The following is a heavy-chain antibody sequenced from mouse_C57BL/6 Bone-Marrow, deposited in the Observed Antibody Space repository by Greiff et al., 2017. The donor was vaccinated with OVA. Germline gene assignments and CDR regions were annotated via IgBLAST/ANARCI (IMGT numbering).Heavy chain of an antibody. CDR3: AGEDYYGSSYWYFDV. V-gene: IGHV1-9*01. CDR2: ILPGSGST. D-gene: IGHD1-1*01. J-gene: IGHJ1*03. Sequence: VQLQQSGAELMKPGASVKLSCKATGYTFTGYWIEWVKQRPGHGLEWIGEILPGSGSTNYNEKFKGKATFTANPSSNTAYMQLSSLTTEDSAIDYCAGEDYYGSSYWYFDVWGTGTTVTVSS. CDR1: GYTFTGYW.